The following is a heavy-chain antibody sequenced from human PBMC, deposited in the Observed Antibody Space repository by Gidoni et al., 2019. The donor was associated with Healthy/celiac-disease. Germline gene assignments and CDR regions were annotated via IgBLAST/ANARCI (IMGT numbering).Heavy chain of an antibody. CDR2: IYSGGST. Sequence: EVQLVETGGGLIQPGGSLRLSCAASGFPVSSNYMSWVRQAPGKGLEWVSVIYSGGSTYYADSVKGRFTISRDNSKNTLYLQMNSLRAEDTAVYYCARVSGGDYSYYFDYWGQGTLVTVSS. CDR1: GFPVSSNY. D-gene: IGHD4-17*01. J-gene: IGHJ4*02. CDR3: ARVSGGDYSYYFDY. V-gene: IGHV3-53*02.